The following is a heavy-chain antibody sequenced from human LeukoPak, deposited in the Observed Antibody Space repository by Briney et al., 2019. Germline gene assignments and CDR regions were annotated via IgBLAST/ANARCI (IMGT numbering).Heavy chain of an antibody. CDR3: AKGIPHSSGYPAGFDY. D-gene: IGHD3-22*01. CDR1: GFTFSSYA. Sequence: PGGSLRLSCAAPGFTFSSYAMSWVRQAPGKGLEWVSAISGSGGSTYYADSVKGRFTISRDNSKNTLYLQMNSLRAEDTAVYYCAKGIPHSSGYPAGFDYWGQGTLVTVSS. CDR2: ISGSGGST. V-gene: IGHV3-23*01. J-gene: IGHJ4*02.